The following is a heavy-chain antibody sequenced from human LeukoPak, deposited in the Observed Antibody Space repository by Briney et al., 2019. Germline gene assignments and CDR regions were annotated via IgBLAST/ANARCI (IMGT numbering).Heavy chain of an antibody. J-gene: IGHJ4*02. CDR1: GFTFSSYS. V-gene: IGHV3-48*01. CDR2: ISSSSTTI. CDR3: AKFDNRIVGAASFNY. Sequence: GGSLRLSCAASGFTFSSYSMNWVRQAPGKGLERVSYISSSSTTIYYADSVKGRFTISRDNSKNTLYLQMNSLRGEDTAVYYCAKFDNRIVGAASFNYWGQGTLVTVSS. D-gene: IGHD1-26*01.